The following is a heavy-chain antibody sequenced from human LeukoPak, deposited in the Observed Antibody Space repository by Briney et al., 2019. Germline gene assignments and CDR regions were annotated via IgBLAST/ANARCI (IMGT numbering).Heavy chain of an antibody. Sequence: GGSLRLSCAASGFSFNSDWMDWVRQAPGKGLEWVANIKHDESEKNYLDSVKGRFTISRDNAKNSLYLQMNSLRAEDTAVYYCARDSAGVSPFDYWGQGTLVTVSS. CDR3: ARDSAGVSPFDY. J-gene: IGHJ4*02. CDR1: GFSFNSDW. D-gene: IGHD6-19*01. V-gene: IGHV3-7*01. CDR2: IKHDESEK.